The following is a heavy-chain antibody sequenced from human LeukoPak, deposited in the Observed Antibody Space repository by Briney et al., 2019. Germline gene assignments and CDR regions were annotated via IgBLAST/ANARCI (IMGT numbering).Heavy chain of an antibody. CDR2: IYYSGST. Sequence: SETLSLTCTVSGGSISSYYWSWIRQPPGKGLEWIGYIYYSGSTNYNPSLKSRVTISVDKSKNQFSLKLSSVTAADTAVYYCARVPDGYSYGYDYWGQGTLVTVSS. V-gene: IGHV4-59*12. D-gene: IGHD5-18*01. CDR3: ARVPDGYSYGYDY. CDR1: GGSISSYY. J-gene: IGHJ4*02.